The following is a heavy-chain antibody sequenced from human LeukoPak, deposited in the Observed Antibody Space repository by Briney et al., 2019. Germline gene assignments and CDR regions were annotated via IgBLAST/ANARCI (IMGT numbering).Heavy chain of an antibody. J-gene: IGHJ3*02. D-gene: IGHD4-17*01. CDR2: IYHSGST. V-gene: IGHV4-4*02. CDR1: GGSISSSNW. Sequence: PSETLSLTCAVSGGSISSSNWWSWVRQPPGQGLEWIGEIYHSGSTNYNPSLKSRVTISVDKSKNQFSLKLSSVTAADTAVYYRAGHYDKDAFDIWGQGTMVTVSS. CDR3: AGHYDKDAFDI.